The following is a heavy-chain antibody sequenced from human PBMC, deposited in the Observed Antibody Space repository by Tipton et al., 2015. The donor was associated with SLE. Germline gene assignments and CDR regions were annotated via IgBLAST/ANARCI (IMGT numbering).Heavy chain of an antibody. Sequence: SLRLSCAASGFTFSSYAMSWVRQAPGKGLEWVSAISGSGGSTYYADSVKGRFTICRDNSKNTLYLQMNSLRAEDTAVYYCAKDVDTAMVPYYYYGMDVWGQGTTVTVSS. CDR1: GFTFSSYA. V-gene: IGHV3-23*01. J-gene: IGHJ6*02. D-gene: IGHD5-18*01. CDR2: ISGSGGST. CDR3: AKDVDTAMVPYYYYGMDV.